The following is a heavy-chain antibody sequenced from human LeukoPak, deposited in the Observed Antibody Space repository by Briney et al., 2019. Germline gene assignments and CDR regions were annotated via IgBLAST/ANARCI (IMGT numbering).Heavy chain of an antibody. D-gene: IGHD3-22*01. V-gene: IGHV3-30-3*01. CDR1: GFTFSSYA. J-gene: IGHJ4*02. CDR3: ARMGPYYYDSSGYIDY. Sequence: GGSLRLSCAASGFTFSSYAMHWVRPAPGKGLEWVAVISYDGSNKYYADSVKGRFTISRDNSKNTLYLQMNSLRAEDTAVYYCARMGPYYYDSSGYIDYWGQGTLVTVSS. CDR2: ISYDGSNK.